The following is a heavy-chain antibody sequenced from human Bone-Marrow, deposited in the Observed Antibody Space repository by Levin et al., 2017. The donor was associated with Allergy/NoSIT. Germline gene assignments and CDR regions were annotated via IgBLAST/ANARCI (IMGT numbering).Heavy chain of an antibody. Sequence: PSETLSLTCTVSGGSISSYYWSWIRQPPGKGLEWIGYIYYSGSTNYNPSLKSRVTISVDTSKNQFSLKLSSVTAADTAVYYCARVVGIDIVVVVAATGYAFDIWGQGTMVTVSS. CDR3: ARVVGIDIVVVVAATGYAFDI. J-gene: IGHJ3*02. V-gene: IGHV4-59*01. CDR1: GGSISSYY. D-gene: IGHD2-15*01. CDR2: IYYSGST.